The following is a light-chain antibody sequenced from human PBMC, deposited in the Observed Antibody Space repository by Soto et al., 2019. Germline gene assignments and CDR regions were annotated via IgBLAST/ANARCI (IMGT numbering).Light chain of an antibody. CDR3: QQTYSTPYT. CDR2: TSG. J-gene: IGKJ2*01. Sequence: IQMTQSPSSLSASLGDRVTITCRASQRITTYLNWYQQKPGNAPKLLITTSGTLQRGVPSRFSGSGSGTDFTLTITSLQREEFTTYLCQQTYSTPYTFGQGTKLEIK. CDR1: QRITTY. V-gene: IGKV1-39*01.